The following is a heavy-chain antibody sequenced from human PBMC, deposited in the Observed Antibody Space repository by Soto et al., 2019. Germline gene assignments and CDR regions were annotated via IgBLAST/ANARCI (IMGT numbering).Heavy chain of an antibody. J-gene: IGHJ4*02. V-gene: IGHV3-23*01. Sequence: GGSLRLSCAASGFSFSSYAMSWFRQAPGKGLEWVSAISGSGGSTYYADSVKGRFTISRDNSKNTLYLQMNSLRAEDTAVYYCAKQWGDDIVVVPAANSFDYWGQGTLVTVS. CDR3: AKQWGDDIVVVPAANSFDY. CDR2: ISGSGGST. CDR1: GFSFSSYA. D-gene: IGHD2-2*01.